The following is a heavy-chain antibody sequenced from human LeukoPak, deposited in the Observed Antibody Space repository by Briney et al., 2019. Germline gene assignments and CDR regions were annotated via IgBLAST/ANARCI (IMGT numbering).Heavy chain of an antibody. Sequence: PSETLSLTCTVSGGSISSGGYYWSWIRQHPGKGLEWIGYIYYSGSTYYNPSLKSRVTISVDTSKNQFSLKLSSVTAADTAVYYCARERSGYRNWFDPWGQGTLVTVSS. V-gene: IGHV4-31*03. J-gene: IGHJ5*02. CDR3: ARERSGYRNWFDP. CDR2: IYYSGST. CDR1: GGSISSGGYY. D-gene: IGHD3-3*01.